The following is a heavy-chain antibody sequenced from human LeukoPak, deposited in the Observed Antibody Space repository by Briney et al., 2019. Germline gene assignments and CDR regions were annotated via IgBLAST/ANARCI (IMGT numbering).Heavy chain of an antibody. V-gene: IGHV4-59*12. Sequence: SETLSLTCTVSGGSISSYYWSWIRQPPGKGLEWIGYIYYSGGTNYNPSLKGRVTMSVDTSKNQFSLNLSSVTAADTAVYYCARSERWFDPWGQGTLVTVSS. CDR3: ARSERWFDP. D-gene: IGHD1-1*01. CDR1: GGSISSYY. J-gene: IGHJ5*02. CDR2: IYYSGGT.